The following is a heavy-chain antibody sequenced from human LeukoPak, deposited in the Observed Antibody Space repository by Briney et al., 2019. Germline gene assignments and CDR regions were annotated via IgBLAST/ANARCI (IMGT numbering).Heavy chain of an antibody. J-gene: IGHJ4*02. CDR3: AKSGYYGSGSYTDY. D-gene: IGHD3-10*01. CDR2: ISGSGGST. CDR1: GFTFSSYD. Sequence: GGSLRLSCVASGFTFSSYDMSWVRQAPGKGLEWVSAISGSGGSTYYADSVKGRFTISRDNSKNTLYLQMNSLRAEDTAIYYCAKSGYYGSGSYTDYWGQGTLVTVSS. V-gene: IGHV3-23*01.